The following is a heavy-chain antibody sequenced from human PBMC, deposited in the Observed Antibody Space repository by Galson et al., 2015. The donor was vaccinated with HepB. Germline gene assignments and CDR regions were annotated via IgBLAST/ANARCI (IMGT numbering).Heavy chain of an antibody. CDR2: IIPIFGTA. V-gene: IGHV1-69*06. J-gene: IGHJ6*02. Sequence: SVKVSCKASGGTFSSYAISWVRQAPGQGLEWMGGIIPIFGTANYAQKFQGRVTITADKSTSTAYMELSSLRSEDTAVYYCARGRVVAATRWGYYYYGMDVWGQGTTVTVSS. D-gene: IGHD2-15*01. CDR3: ARGRVVAATRWGYYYYGMDV. CDR1: GGTFSSYA.